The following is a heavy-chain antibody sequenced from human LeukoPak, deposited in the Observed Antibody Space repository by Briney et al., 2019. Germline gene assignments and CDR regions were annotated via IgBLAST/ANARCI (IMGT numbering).Heavy chain of an antibody. J-gene: IGHJ1*01. Sequence: SETLSLTCTVSGGSISSSSYYWGWIRQPPGKGLEWIGSIYYSGCTYYNPSLKSRVTISVDTSKNQFSLKLSSVTAADTAVYYCARVKVPQPYYDSSGSVFQHWGQGTLVTVSS. D-gene: IGHD3-22*01. CDR1: GGSISSSSYY. CDR2: IYYSGCT. CDR3: ARVKVPQPYYDSSGSVFQH. V-gene: IGHV4-39*07.